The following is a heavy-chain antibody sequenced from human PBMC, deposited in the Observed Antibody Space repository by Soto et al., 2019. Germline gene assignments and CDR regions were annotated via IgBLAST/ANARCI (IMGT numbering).Heavy chain of an antibody. CDR3: ARASAAAGLFDP. CDR2: IYSGGST. J-gene: IGHJ5*02. V-gene: IGHV3-53*01. CDR1: GFTVSSNY. D-gene: IGHD6-13*01. Sequence: VGSLRLSCAASGFTVSSNYMSWVRQAPGKGLEWVSVIYSGGSTYYADSVKGRFTISRDNSKNTLYLQMNSLRAEDTAVYYCARASAAAGLFDPWGQGTLVTVSS.